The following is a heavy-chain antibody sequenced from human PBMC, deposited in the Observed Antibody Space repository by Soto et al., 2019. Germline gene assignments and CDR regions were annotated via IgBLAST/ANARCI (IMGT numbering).Heavy chain of an antibody. CDR1: GGSVSSGSYY. Sequence: QVQLQESGPGLVKPSETLSLTCTVSGGSVSSGSYYWSWIRQPPGKGLEWIGYIYYSGSTNYNPSLKSRVTISLDRSKTQFSLKLSSVIAADTAVYYCARDLSLDVWGQGTTVTVSS. V-gene: IGHV4-61*01. D-gene: IGHD1-26*01. CDR2: IYYSGST. CDR3: ARDLSLDV. J-gene: IGHJ6*02.